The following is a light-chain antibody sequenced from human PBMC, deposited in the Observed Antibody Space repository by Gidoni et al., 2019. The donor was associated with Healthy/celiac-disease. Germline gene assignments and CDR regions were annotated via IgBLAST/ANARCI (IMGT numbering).Light chain of an antibody. V-gene: IGLV2-14*03. CDR1: SSDVGGYNY. Sequence: QSALTQPASVSGSPGQSITISCTGTSSDVGGYNYVSWYQQHPGKAPKLMIYDVSNRPSGVSNRFSGAKSGNTASLTISGLQAEDEADYYCSSYTSGVYVFGTGTKVTVL. CDR3: SSYTSGVYV. J-gene: IGLJ1*01. CDR2: DVS.